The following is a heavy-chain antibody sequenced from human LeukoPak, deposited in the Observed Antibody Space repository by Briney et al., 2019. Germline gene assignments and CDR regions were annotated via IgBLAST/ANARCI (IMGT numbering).Heavy chain of an antibody. D-gene: IGHD5-18*01. CDR2: IYPGDSDT. V-gene: IGHV5-51*01. J-gene: IGHJ6*03. CDR3: ARRRGYSYGSSYYYYMDV. Sequence: GESLKISCKGSGYSFTSYWIGWVRQMPGKGLEWMGIIYPGDSDTRYSPSFQGQVTISADKSISTAYLQWSSLKASDTAMYYCARRRGYSYGSSYYYYMDVWGKGTTVTVSS. CDR1: GYSFTSYW.